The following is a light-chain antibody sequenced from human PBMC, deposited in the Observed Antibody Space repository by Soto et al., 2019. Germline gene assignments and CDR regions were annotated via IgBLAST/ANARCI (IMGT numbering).Light chain of an antibody. Sequence: QSALTQPASVSGSSGQSITISCTGTSSDVGAYNYVSWYQQHPGKAPKLLIYEVTNRPSGVSXXXSGSKSGNTASLTISGXXAEXEAXXHCSSYTSSRIWVFGGGTKLTVL. CDR1: SSDVGAYNY. CDR3: SSYTSSRIWV. J-gene: IGLJ3*02. CDR2: EVT. V-gene: IGLV2-14*01.